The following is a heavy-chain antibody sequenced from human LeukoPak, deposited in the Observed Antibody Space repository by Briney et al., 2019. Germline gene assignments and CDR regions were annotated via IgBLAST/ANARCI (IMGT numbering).Heavy chain of an antibody. D-gene: IGHD1-26*01. CDR3: AKDLGTHGSYPDFDY. CDR2: ISGSGGST. V-gene: IGHV3-23*01. Sequence: GGSLRLSCAASGFTFSSYSMNWVRQAPGKGLKWASAISGSGGSTYYADSVKGRFTISRDNSKNTLYLQMNSLRAEDTAVYYCAKDLGTHGSYPDFDYWGQGTLVTVSS. CDR1: GFTFSSYS. J-gene: IGHJ4*02.